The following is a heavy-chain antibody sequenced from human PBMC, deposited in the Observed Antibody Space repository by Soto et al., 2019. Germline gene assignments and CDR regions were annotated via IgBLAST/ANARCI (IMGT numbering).Heavy chain of an antibody. CDR1: GLTFSRHA. CDR2: ITANSGSS. J-gene: IGHJ4*02. Sequence: RRLSCVASGLTFSRHAMVWVRQAPGKGLEWVSTITANSGSSDYGDSVKGRFTISRDNAGSTLFLQMNSLRVEDTAVYYCARDRSNSPDLLDSWGRGTLVTVSS. D-gene: IGHD1-1*01. V-gene: IGHV3-23*01. CDR3: ARDRSNSPDLLDS.